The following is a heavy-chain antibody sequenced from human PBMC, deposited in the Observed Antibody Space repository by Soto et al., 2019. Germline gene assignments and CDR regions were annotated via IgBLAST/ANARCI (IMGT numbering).Heavy chain of an antibody. V-gene: IGHV3-53*02. J-gene: IGHJ2*01. CDR1: GFSVSSNY. CDR2: IYSTGSK. CDR3: ARSIVVVFRTFNWYFDL. D-gene: IGHD3-22*01. Sequence: EVQLVETGGGLIQPGGPLRLSCAASGFSVSSNYMSWVRQAPGKGLEWVSVIYSTGSKYYADSVKGRFIISRDNSKNTLYLEMNSLRAEDTAVYYCARSIVVVFRTFNWYFDLWGRGTLVTVSS.